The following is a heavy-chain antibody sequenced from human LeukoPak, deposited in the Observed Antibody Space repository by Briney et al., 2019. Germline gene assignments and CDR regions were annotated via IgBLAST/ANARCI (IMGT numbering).Heavy chain of an antibody. CDR3: ARVGTGIAVAGNFDY. Sequence: ASVKVSCKASGYTFTGYYMHWVRQAPGQGLEWMGWINPNSGGTNYAQKLQGRVTMTRDTSISTAYMELSRLRSDDTAVYYCARVGTGIAVAGNFDYWGQGTLVTVSS. J-gene: IGHJ4*02. V-gene: IGHV1-2*02. CDR1: GYTFTGYY. CDR2: INPNSGGT. D-gene: IGHD6-19*01.